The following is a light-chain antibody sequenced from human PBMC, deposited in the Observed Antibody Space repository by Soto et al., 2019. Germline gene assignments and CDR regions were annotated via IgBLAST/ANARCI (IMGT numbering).Light chain of an antibody. J-gene: IGKJ1*01. CDR2: GAS. CDR1: QDIGNY. Sequence: TQSPSSLSASVGDRVTITCRASQDIGNYLAWYQQKPGQAPRLLIYGASNRATGIPDRFSGSGSGTDFTLTISRLEPEDFAVYYCQQYGSSGTFGQGTKVDIK. V-gene: IGKV3-20*01. CDR3: QQYGSSGT.